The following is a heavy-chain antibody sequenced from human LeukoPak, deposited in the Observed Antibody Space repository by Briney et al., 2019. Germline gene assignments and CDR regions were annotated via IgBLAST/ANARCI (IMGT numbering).Heavy chain of an antibody. D-gene: IGHD6-13*01. CDR2: IWYDGSNK. Sequence: QSGGSLRLSCAASGFTFSSYGMHWVRQAPGKGLEWVAVIWYDGSNKYYADSVKGRFTISRDNSKNTLYLQMNSLRAEDTAVYYCAKDKRFGSSWYYHYYMDVWGKGTTVTVSS. CDR1: GFTFSSYG. CDR3: AKDKRFGSSWYYHYYMDV. V-gene: IGHV3-33*06. J-gene: IGHJ6*03.